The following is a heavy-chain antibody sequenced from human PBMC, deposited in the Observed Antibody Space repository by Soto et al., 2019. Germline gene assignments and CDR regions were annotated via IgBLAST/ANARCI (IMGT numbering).Heavy chain of an antibody. Sequence: SETLSLTCTVSGGSISSYYWSWIRQPPGKGLEWIGYIYYSGSTNYNPSLKSRVTISVDTSKNQFSLKLSSVTAADTAVYYCARDYGSGSYYNWFDPWGQGTLVTVS. V-gene: IGHV4-59*01. D-gene: IGHD3-10*01. CDR3: ARDYGSGSYYNWFDP. CDR1: GGSISSYY. CDR2: IYYSGST. J-gene: IGHJ5*02.